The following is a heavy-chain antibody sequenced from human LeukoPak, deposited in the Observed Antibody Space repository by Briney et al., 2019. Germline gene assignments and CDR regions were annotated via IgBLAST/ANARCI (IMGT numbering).Heavy chain of an antibody. Sequence: GASVKVSCKVSGYTFTVYYMHWVRQAPAQGLEWLGWINPNSGGTNYAQNFQGRVTMTRDTSISTAYMELSRLRSDDTAVYYCARDQGHGGNSWDYWGQGTLVTVSS. CDR1: GYTFTVYY. CDR2: INPNSGGT. D-gene: IGHD4-23*01. J-gene: IGHJ4*02. CDR3: ARDQGHGGNSWDY. V-gene: IGHV1-2*02.